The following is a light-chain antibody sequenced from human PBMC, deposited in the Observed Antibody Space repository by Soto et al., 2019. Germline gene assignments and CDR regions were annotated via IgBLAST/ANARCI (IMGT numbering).Light chain of an antibody. Sequence: DIQMTQSPSTLSASVGDRVTITCRASQSISSWLAWYQQKPGKAPKLLIYDASNLESGVPSRFSGSGSGTEFTLTISGLQPDDFATYYCQQVNSYPAFDQGTKVELK. CDR3: QQVNSYPA. CDR2: DAS. J-gene: IGKJ1*01. CDR1: QSISSW. V-gene: IGKV1-5*01.